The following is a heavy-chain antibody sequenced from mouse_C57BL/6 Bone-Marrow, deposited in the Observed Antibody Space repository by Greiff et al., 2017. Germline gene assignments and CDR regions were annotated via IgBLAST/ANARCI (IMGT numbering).Heavy chain of an antibody. CDR3: TTYYYGSSYPAWFAD. D-gene: IGHD1-1*01. CDR2: IDPEDGDT. J-gene: IGHJ3*01. CDR1: GFNIKDYY. Sequence: EVQLQQSGAELVRPGASVKLSCTASGFNIKDYYMHWVKQRPEQGLEWIGRIDPEDGDTEYAPKFQGKATMTADTSSNTAYLPLSSLTSEDTAVYYCTTYYYGSSYPAWFADWGQGTLVTVSA. V-gene: IGHV14-1*01.